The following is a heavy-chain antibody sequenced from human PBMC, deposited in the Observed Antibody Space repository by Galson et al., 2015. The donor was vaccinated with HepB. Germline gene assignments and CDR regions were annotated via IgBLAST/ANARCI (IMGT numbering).Heavy chain of an antibody. CDR1: GFTFSSYW. CDR2: ISSDGSST. CDR3: ARGGYCSSTSCTPLVPWGSSSRAPNDAFDI. J-gene: IGHJ3*02. Sequence: SLRLSCAASGFTFSSYWMHWVRQAPGKGLVWVSRISSDGSSTSYADSVKGRFTISRDNAKNTLYLQMNSLRAEDTAVYYCARGGYCSSTSCTPLVPWGSSSRAPNDAFDIWGQGTMVTVSS. D-gene: IGHD2-2*01. V-gene: IGHV3-74*01.